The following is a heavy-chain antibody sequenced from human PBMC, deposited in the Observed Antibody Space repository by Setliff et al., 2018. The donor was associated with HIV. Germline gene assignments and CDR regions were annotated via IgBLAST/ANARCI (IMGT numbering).Heavy chain of an antibody. D-gene: IGHD5-18*01. CDR3: TTIKSYGAFDF. J-gene: IGHJ4*02. CDR2: INHSGAT. V-gene: IGHV4-30-2*01. CDR1: GDSISSGGYY. Sequence: LSLTCTVSGDSISSGGYYWVWIRQPPGKGLEWIGEINHSGATNYNPSLKSRVTISVDTSKNQFSLNLSSVTAADTAVYFCTTIKSYGAFDFWGQGALVTVSS.